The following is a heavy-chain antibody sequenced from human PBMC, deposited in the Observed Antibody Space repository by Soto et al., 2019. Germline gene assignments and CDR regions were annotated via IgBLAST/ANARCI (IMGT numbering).Heavy chain of an antibody. D-gene: IGHD3-3*01. CDR1: GFTFSGSA. J-gene: IGHJ4*02. CDR3: ARGVYDFWSGHPKGLDY. Sequence: RLSCAASGFTFSGSAMHWVRQASGKGLEWVGRIRSKAKSYATAYAVTMKGRFTISRDDSRNTAYLQMNSLKTEDTAVYYCARGVYDFWSGHPKGLDYWGQGTVVNVSS. V-gene: IGHV3-73*01. CDR2: IRSKAKSYAT.